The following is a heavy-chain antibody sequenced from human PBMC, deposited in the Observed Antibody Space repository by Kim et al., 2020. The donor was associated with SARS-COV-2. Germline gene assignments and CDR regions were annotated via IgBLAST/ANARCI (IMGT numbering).Heavy chain of an antibody. J-gene: IGHJ5*02. CDR2: INHSGST. Sequence: SETLSLTCAVYGGSFSGYYWSWIRQPPGKGLEWIGEINHSGSTNYNPSLKSRVTISVDTSKNQFSLKLSSVTAADTAVYYCARGLVYYYDSSGNNWFDPWGQGTLVTVSS. CDR3: ARGLVYYYDSSGNNWFDP. CDR1: GGSFSGYY. D-gene: IGHD3-22*01. V-gene: IGHV4-34*01.